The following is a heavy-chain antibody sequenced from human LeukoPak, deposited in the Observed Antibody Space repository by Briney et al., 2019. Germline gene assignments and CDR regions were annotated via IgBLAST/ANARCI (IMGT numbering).Heavy chain of an antibody. J-gene: IGHJ4*02. CDR3: AILPGYYYDSSDY. CDR2: ISGSGGST. D-gene: IGHD3-22*01. CDR1: GFTFSSYA. V-gene: IGHV3-23*01. Sequence: KAGGSLRLSCAASGFTFSSYAMSWVRQAPGKGLEWVSAISGSGGSTYYADSVKGRFTISRDNSKNTLYLQMNSLRAEDTAVYYCAILPGYYYDSSDYWGQGTLVTVSS.